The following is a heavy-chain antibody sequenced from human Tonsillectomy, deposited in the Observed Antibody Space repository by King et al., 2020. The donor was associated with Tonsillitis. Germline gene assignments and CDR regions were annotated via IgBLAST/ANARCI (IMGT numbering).Heavy chain of an antibody. D-gene: IGHD3-10*01. Sequence: VQLVESGGGLVKPGGSLRLSCAASGLTFSNACMSWVRQAPGKGLEWVGRIKAKNDGGTTDYAPPVKGRFTISRDDSKNTLYLQMNSLKTEDTAVYYCTTEGYASGYFAWDYFDYWGQGTLVTVSS. CDR2: IKAKNDGGTT. J-gene: IGHJ4*02. V-gene: IGHV3-15*01. CDR1: GLTFSNAC. CDR3: TTEGYASGYFAWDYFDY.